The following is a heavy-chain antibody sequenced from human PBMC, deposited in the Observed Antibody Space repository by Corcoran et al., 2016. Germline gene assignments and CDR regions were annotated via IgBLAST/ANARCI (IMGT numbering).Heavy chain of an antibody. J-gene: IGHJ4*02. V-gene: IGHV2-70*01. Sequence: QVTLRESGPALVKPTQTLTLTCTFSGFSLSTSGMCVSWIRQPPGKALEWLALIDWDDDKYYSTSLKTRLTISKDTSKNQVVLTMTNMDPVDTGTYVCAPNPYYYARNGYFTPFDYWGQGTLVTVSS. D-gene: IGHD3-22*01. CDR2: IDWDDDK. CDR3: APNPYYYARNGYFTPFDY. CDR1: GFSLSTSGMC.